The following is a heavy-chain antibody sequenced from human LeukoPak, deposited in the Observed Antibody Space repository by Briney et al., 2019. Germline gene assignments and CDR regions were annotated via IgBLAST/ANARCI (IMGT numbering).Heavy chain of an antibody. J-gene: IGHJ3*02. CDR3: ASPTMGSDAFDI. V-gene: IGHV3-66*01. CDR2: IYSGGGT. D-gene: IGHD3-10*01. Sequence: GGSLRLSCAASGFTVSSNYMSWVRQAPGKGLEWVSVIYSGGGTYYADSVRGRFTISRDNSKNTLYLQMNSLRAEDTAVYYCASPTMGSDAFDIWGQGTMVTVSS. CDR1: GFTVSSNY.